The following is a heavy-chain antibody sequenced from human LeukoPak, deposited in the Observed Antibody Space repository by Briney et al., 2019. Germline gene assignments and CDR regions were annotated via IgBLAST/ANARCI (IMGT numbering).Heavy chain of an antibody. D-gene: IGHD3-10*01. V-gene: IGHV3-30*04. CDR1: GFTFNSYA. J-gene: IGHJ4*02. Sequence: GRSLRLSCAASGFTFNSYAMHWARQAPGKGLEWGAVISYDGNNKYYADSVKGRFTISRDDSKNTLYLQMNSLRPEDTSVYYCARGPGLLWFGELENWGQGTLVTVSS. CDR3: ARGPGLLWFGELEN. CDR2: ISYDGNNK.